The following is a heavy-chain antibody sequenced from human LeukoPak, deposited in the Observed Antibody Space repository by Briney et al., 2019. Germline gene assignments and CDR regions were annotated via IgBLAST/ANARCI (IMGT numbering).Heavy chain of an antibody. D-gene: IGHD2-15*01. CDR3: ARGDIDH. V-gene: IGHV1-46*02. Sequence: ASVKVSCKTSGYTFNIYYVQWVRQAPGQGLERMGVIHPNDGSTTYAQKFQGRIIMTSDTSTSTIYMELSSLRSDDTAVYYCARGDIDHWGQGTLVTVSS. CDR1: GYTFNIYY. J-gene: IGHJ5*02. CDR2: IHPNDGST.